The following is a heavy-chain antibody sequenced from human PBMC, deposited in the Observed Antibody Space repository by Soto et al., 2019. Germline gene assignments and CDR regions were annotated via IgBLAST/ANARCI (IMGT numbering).Heavy chain of an antibody. Sequence: RASVKVSCKASGYTFTSHDINWVRQATGQGLEWMGWMNPNSGNTGYAQKFQGRVTMTRNTSISTAYMELSSLRSEDTAVYYCATAMVGVPTAAFDIWGQGTVVTVSS. CDR2: MNPNSGNT. CDR3: ATAMVGVPTAAFDI. J-gene: IGHJ3*02. D-gene: IGHD1-26*01. V-gene: IGHV1-8*01. CDR1: GYTFTSHD.